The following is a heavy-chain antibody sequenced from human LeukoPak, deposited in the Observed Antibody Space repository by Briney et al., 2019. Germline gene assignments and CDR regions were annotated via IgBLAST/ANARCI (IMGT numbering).Heavy chain of an antibody. Sequence: SVKISCKASGGTFSSYAISWVRQAPGQGLEWMGGIIPIFGTANYAQKFQGRVTITADESTRTAYMELSSLRSEDTAVYYCARAGGYCSGGSCYPAFDYWGQGTLVTVSS. D-gene: IGHD2-15*01. CDR3: ARAGGYCSGGSCYPAFDY. J-gene: IGHJ4*02. V-gene: IGHV1-69*13. CDR1: GGTFSSYA. CDR2: IIPIFGTA.